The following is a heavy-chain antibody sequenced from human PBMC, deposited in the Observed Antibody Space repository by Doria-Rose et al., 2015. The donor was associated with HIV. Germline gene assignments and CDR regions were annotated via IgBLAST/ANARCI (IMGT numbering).Heavy chain of an antibody. D-gene: IGHD3-22*01. CDR2: ISSSSEYI. V-gene: IGHV3-21*03. J-gene: IGHJ4*02. Sequence: VQLVGFGGGLVKPGGSLRLSCAASGFTFSRYSMNWVRQAPGKGPEWVSSISSSSEYIYYVDSVQGRFTISRDNAKNSVYLQMNSLRTEDTAVYYCARDHYDSGGYYRDWGQGTLVTVSS. CDR3: ARDHYDSGGYYRD. CDR1: GFTFSRYS.